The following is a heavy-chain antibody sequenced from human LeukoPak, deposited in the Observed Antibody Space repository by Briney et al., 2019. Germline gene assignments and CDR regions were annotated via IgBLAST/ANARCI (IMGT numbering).Heavy chain of an antibody. CDR1: GFTFSSDA. V-gene: IGHV3-30*04. Sequence: GGSLRLSCAASGFTFSSDAIHWVRQAPGKGLEWGAVISYDGINKYYADSVKGRFSISRDNSKNTLYLQMNSLRAEDTAVYYCSKGHYYDSSAYMVPYYFDYWGQGTQVTVSS. D-gene: IGHD3-22*01. J-gene: IGHJ4*02. CDR3: SKGHYYDSSAYMVPYYFDY. CDR2: ISYDGINK.